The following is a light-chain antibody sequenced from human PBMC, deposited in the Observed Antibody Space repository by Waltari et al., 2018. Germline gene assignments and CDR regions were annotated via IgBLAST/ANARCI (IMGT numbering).Light chain of an antibody. Sequence: SYELTQPPSVSVSPGQTARLTCPGDALPTQHAYWYQQKPGQAPVLVIYKDSERPSGIPERFSGSSSGTTVTLTISGVQAEDEADYYCQSADSSGTNVVFGGGTKLTVL. J-gene: IGLJ2*01. CDR3: QSADSSGTNVV. CDR1: ALPTQH. V-gene: IGLV3-25*03. CDR2: KDS.